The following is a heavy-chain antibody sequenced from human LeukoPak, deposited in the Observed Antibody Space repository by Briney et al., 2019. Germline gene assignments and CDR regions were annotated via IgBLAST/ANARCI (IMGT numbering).Heavy chain of an antibody. CDR3: ARELGGSSFDY. CDR1: GGSISSYY. CDR2: INYSGST. V-gene: IGHV4-59*01. Sequence: SETLSLTCTVSGGSISSYYWSWIRQPPGKGLEWIGYINYSGSTNYNPSLKSRVTISVDTSKNQFSLKLSSVTAADTAVYYCARELGGSSFDYWGQGTLVTVSS. D-gene: IGHD1-26*01. J-gene: IGHJ4*02.